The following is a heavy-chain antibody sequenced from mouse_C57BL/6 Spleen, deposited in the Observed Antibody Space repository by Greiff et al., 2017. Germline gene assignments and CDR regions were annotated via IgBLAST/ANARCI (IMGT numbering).Heavy chain of an antibody. CDR3: ARGTTELSAY. CDR1: GYSITSGYY. Sequence: EVQLVESGPGLVKPSQSLSLTCSVTGYSITSGYYWNWIRQFPGNKLEWMGYINYDGSNNYNPSLKNRISITRDTSKNQFFLKLNSVTTEDTATYYCARGTTELSAYWGQGTLVTVSA. CDR2: INYDGSN. D-gene: IGHD1-1*01. V-gene: IGHV3-6*01. J-gene: IGHJ3*01.